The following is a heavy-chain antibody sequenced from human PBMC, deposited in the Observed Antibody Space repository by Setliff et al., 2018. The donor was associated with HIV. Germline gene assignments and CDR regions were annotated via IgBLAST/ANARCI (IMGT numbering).Heavy chain of an antibody. V-gene: IGHV3-49*04. J-gene: IGHJ4*02. Sequence: GSLRLSCTTSGFTFGVYAMTWVRQAPGKGLEWVGFIRHKAYGGTAEYDASVKGRFTISRDDSKSITYLQMNGLQTEDTGVYYCTRWTAVSHFDYWGQGTVVTVSS. D-gene: IGHD4-17*01. CDR3: TRWTAVSHFDY. CDR1: GFTFGVYA. CDR2: IRHKAYGGTA.